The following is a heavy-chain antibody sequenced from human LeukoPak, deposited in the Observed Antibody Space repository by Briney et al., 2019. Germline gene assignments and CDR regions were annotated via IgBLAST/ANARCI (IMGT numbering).Heavy chain of an antibody. D-gene: IGHD3-16*01. CDR3: ARDGFGTGSN. CDR2: IKQDGSEK. CDR1: GLTFSNYW. V-gene: IGHV3-7*03. J-gene: IGHJ4*02. Sequence: PGGSLRLSCAAPGLTFSNYWMDWVRQAPGKGLEWVANIKQDGSEKNYVDSVKGRFIISRDNAKNSLYLQMNTLRADDTAVYYCARDGFGTGSNWGQGTLVTVSS.